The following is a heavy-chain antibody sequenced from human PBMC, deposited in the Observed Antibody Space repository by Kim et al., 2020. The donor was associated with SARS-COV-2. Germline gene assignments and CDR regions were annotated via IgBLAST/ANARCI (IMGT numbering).Heavy chain of an antibody. V-gene: IGHV3-11*06. CDR1: GFTFSDYY. CDR3: ARNGYCTNGVCYALFDY. D-gene: IGHD2-8*01. Sequence: GGSLRLSCAASGFTFSDYYMSWIRQAPGKGLEWVSYISSSSSYTNYADSVKGRFTISRDNAKNSLYLQMNSLRAEDTAVYYCARNGYCTNGVCYALFDYWGQGTLVTVSS. CDR2: ISSSSSYT. J-gene: IGHJ4*02.